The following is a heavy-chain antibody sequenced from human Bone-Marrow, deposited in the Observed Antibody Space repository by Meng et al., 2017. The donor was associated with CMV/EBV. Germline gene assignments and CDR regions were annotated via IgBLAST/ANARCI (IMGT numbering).Heavy chain of an antibody. CDR1: GYFISSGYY. V-gene: IGHV4-38-2*02. CDR2: MYHSGST. Sequence: SETLSLTCTVSGYFISSGYYWGWIRQPPGKGLEWIGSMYHSGSTYYNPSLKSRVTISVDTSKNQFSLKLSSVTAADTAVYYCARWAKYYYGSGSHGLAYWGQGTLVTVSS. J-gene: IGHJ4*02. D-gene: IGHD3-10*01. CDR3: ARWAKYYYGSGSHGLAY.